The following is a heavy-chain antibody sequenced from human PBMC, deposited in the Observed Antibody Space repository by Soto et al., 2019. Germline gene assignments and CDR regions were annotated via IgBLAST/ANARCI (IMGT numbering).Heavy chain of an antibody. J-gene: IGHJ5*02. V-gene: IGHV4-59*12. Sequence: SETLSLTCTVSGGSISSYYWSWIRQPPGKGLEWIGYIYYSGSTYYNPSLKSRVTISVDTSKNQFSLKLSSVTAADTAVYYCAGSIDPWGQGTLVTVSS. CDR1: GGSISSYY. CDR2: IYYSGST. CDR3: AGSIDP.